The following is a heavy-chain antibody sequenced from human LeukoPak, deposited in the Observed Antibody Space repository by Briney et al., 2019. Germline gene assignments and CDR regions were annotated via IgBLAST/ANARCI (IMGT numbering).Heavy chain of an antibody. CDR1: GFSFRSHG. D-gene: IGHD4-17*01. V-gene: IGHV3-21*01. CDR2: ISSSSSYI. Sequence: GGSLRLSCAASGFSFRSHGMNWVRQAPGKGLEWVSFISSSSSYIYYADSVKGRFTISRDNAKNSLYLQMNSLRAEDTAVYYCARDLTTVTSLEGWFDPWGQGTLVTVSS. J-gene: IGHJ5*02. CDR3: ARDLTTVTSLEGWFDP.